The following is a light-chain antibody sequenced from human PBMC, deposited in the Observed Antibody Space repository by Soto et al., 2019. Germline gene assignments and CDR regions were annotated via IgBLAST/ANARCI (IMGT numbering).Light chain of an antibody. CDR2: ATS. V-gene: IGKV1D-12*01. CDR1: QDISRW. Sequence: DIQMTQSPSSVSASVGDRVTITCRANQDISRWLTWYQQKPGKAPKVLIYATSNLQSGVPSRFSGSGSGTDFTLTITSLQPEDFATYYCQQAHSFPITFGQGTRLEIK. CDR3: QQAHSFPIT. J-gene: IGKJ5*01.